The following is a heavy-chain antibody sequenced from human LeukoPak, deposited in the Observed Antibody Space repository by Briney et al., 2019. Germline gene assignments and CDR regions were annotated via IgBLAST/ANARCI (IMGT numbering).Heavy chain of an antibody. D-gene: IGHD5-24*01. V-gene: IGHV4-34*01. CDR1: GGSCDDYY. CDR3: ARGRDRSKAGDL. Sequence: SETLSLTCAVHGGSCDDYYCSWIRHPPGKGLEWIGEIHPHGIFYYNSSLTSRVTISIDTSKSQFSLRLTSVTAADTALYYCARGRDRSKAGDLWGQGSLVIVS. CDR2: IHPHGIF. J-gene: IGHJ5*02.